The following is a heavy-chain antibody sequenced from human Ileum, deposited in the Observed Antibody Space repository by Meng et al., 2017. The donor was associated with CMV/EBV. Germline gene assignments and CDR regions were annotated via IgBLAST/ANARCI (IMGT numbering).Heavy chain of an antibody. CDR3: AREEQQLVQNV. V-gene: IGHV4-30-4*08. J-gene: IGHJ6*02. D-gene: IGHD6-13*01. Sequence: LRLSCTVSGGSISSGDYYWSWIRPPPGKGLEWIGYIYYSGSTYYNPSLKSRVTISVDTSKNQFSLKLSSVTAADTAVYYCAREEQQLVQNVWGQGTTVTVSS. CDR1: GGSISSGDYY. CDR2: IYYSGST.